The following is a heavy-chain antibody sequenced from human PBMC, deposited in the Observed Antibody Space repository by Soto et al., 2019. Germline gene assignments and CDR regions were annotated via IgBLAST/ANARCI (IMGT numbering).Heavy chain of an antibody. D-gene: IGHD6-13*01. J-gene: IGHJ5*02. V-gene: IGHV4-34*01. CDR3: GRLVKNPYSSSWYDGFDP. CDR2: INHSGST. CDR1: GGSFSGYY. Sequence: SETLSLTCAVYGGSFSGYYWSWIRQPPGKGLEWIGEINHSGSTNYNPSLKSRVTISVDTSKNQFSLKLSSVTAADTAVYYCGRLVKNPYSSSWYDGFDPGGQGPLVTVSS.